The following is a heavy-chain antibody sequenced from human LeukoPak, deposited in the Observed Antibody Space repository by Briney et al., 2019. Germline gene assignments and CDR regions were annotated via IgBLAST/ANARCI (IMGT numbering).Heavy chain of an antibody. D-gene: IGHD3-22*01. CDR1: GGSFSGYY. CDR2: INHSGST. CDR3: ARVYYDSSGYYYFDY. J-gene: IGHJ4*02. Sequence: KPSETLSLTCAVYGGSFSGYYWSWIRQPPGKGLEWIGEINHSGSTNYNPSLKGRVTISVDTSKNQFSLKLSSVTAADTAVYYCARVYYDSSGYYYFDYWGQGTLVTVSS. V-gene: IGHV4-34*01.